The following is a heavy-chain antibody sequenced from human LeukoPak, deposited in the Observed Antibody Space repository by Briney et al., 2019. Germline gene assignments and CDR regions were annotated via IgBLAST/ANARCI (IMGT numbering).Heavy chain of an antibody. D-gene: IGHD6-13*01. CDR1: GFTFSDYY. CDR3: ARDLGYSSSWLDY. V-gene: IGHV3-11*06. J-gene: IGHJ4*02. Sequence: GGSLRLSCAASGFTFSDYYMSWIRQAPGKGLEWVSYISSSSSYTNYADSVKGRFTISRDSAKNSLYLQMNSLRAEDTAVYYCARDLGYSSSWLDYWGQGTLVTVSS. CDR2: ISSSSSYT.